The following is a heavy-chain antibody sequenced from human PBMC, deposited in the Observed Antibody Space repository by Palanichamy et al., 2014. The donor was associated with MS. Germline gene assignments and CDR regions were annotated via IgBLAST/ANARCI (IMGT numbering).Heavy chain of an antibody. CDR3: ARGWSDYYDSSGYYCLDY. CDR2: ISAYNGNT. V-gene: IGHV1-18*04. D-gene: IGHD3-22*01. Sequence: QVQLVQSGAEVKKPGASVKVSCKASGYTFTSYGISWVRQAPGQGLEWMGWISAYNGNTNYAQKLQGRVTMTTDTSTSTAYLELRSLRSDDTAVYYCARGWSDYYDSSGYYCLDYWGQGTLVTVSS. CDR1: GYTFTSYG. J-gene: IGHJ4*02.